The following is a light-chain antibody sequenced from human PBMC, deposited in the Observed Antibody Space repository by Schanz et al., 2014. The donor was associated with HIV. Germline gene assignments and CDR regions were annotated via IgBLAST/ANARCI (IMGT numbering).Light chain of an antibody. CDR1: TSNIGDNY. V-gene: IGLV1-47*01. Sequence: QSVLTQPPSASGTPGQRVTISCSGTTSNIGDNYVYWYQQFPGTAPRVLIYRNNERPSGVPDRFSGSKSGTSASLAITGLQAEDEADYYCQSYVSSLRGSVFGGGTKLTVL. J-gene: IGLJ2*01. CDR3: QSYVSSLRGSV. CDR2: RNN.